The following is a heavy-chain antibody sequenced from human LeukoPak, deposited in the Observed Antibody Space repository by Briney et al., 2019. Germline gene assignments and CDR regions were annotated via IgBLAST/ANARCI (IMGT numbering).Heavy chain of an antibody. CDR1: GYTFTGYY. Sequence: ASVKVSCKASGYTFTGYYMHWVRQAPGQGLEWMGWINPNSGGTNYAQKFQGRVTVTRDTSISTAYMELSRLRSDDTAVYYRARVTGTYLEPYYFDYWGQGTLVTVSS. CDR3: ARVTGTYLEPYYFDY. V-gene: IGHV1-2*02. CDR2: INPNSGGT. D-gene: IGHD1-20*01. J-gene: IGHJ4*02.